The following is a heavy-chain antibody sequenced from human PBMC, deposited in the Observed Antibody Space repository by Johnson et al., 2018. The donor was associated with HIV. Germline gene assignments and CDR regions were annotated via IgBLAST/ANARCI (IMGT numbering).Heavy chain of an antibody. CDR2: IRYDGSNK. D-gene: IGHD3-22*01. V-gene: IGHV3-30*02. CDR3: AKDVGNYWPDSFDI. J-gene: IGHJ3*02. CDR1: GFTFSSYG. Sequence: QMLLVESGGGVVQPGGSLRLSCAASGFTFSSYGIHWVRQAPGKGLEWVAFIRYDGSNKYYADSLQGRFTISRDKSENTLYLQMNSLGDEDTAVYYCAKDVGNYWPDSFDIWGQGTMVTVSS.